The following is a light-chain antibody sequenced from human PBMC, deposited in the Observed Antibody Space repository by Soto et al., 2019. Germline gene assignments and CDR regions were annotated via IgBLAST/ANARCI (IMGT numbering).Light chain of an antibody. CDR2: ELS. V-gene: IGLV2-8*01. CDR1: NSDVGGYNY. Sequence: QSALTQPPSASGSPGQSVTISCTGTNSDVGGYNYVSRYQQHPGKAPKLMIYELSKRPSGVPDRFSGSKSGNTASLTVSGLQAEDEADYYCSSYAGSNNFVVFGGGTKLTVL. CDR3: SSYAGSNNFVV. J-gene: IGLJ2*01.